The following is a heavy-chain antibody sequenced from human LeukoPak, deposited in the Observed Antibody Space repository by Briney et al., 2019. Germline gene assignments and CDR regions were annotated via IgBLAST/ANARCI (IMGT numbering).Heavy chain of an antibody. CDR1: GFTFSSYA. J-gene: IGHJ4*02. CDR2: ISGSGDNT. V-gene: IGHV3-23*01. D-gene: IGHD3-9*01. CDR3: ATPFTGILTGPTGY. Sequence: GGSLRLSCAASGFTFSSYAMSWVRQVPGKGLEWVSVISGSGDNTYYADSVKGRFTISRDNSKNMLYLQMNSLRAEDTAVYYCATPFTGILTGPTGYWGQGTLVTVSS.